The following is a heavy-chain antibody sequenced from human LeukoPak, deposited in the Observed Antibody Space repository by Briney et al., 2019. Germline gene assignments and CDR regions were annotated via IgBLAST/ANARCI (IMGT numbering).Heavy chain of an antibody. CDR2: IYTSGST. Sequence: PSETLSLTCTVSGGSISSGSYYWSWIRQPAGKGLEWIGRIYTSGSTNYNPSLKSRVTISVDTSKNQFSLKLSSVTAADTAVYYCARDWYSSSSYKDYYYYMDVWGKGTTVTVSS. J-gene: IGHJ6*03. CDR1: GGSISSGSYY. CDR3: ARDWYSSSSYKDYYYYMDV. D-gene: IGHD6-6*01. V-gene: IGHV4-61*02.